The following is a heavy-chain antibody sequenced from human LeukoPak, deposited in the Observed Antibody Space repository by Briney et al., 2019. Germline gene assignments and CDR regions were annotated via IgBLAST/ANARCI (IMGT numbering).Heavy chain of an antibody. D-gene: IGHD3-16*02. CDR2: IYTSGST. V-gene: IGHV4-4*07. J-gene: IGHJ6*03. CDR1: GGSISSYY. CDR3: ARGYTPYYYYYMDV. Sequence: KPSETLSLTCTVSGGSISSYYWSWIRQPAGKGLEWIGRIYTSGSTNYNPSLKSRVTMSVDTSKNQFSLKLSSVTAADTAVYYCARGYTPYYYYYMDVWGKGTTVTVSS.